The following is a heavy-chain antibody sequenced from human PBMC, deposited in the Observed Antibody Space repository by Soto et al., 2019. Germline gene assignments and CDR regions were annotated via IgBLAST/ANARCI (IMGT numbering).Heavy chain of an antibody. CDR3: ARDGSTSWYSYDYHGMDV. D-gene: IGHD5-18*01. J-gene: IGHJ6*02. CDR1: GFTFRTYW. CDR2: INQDGSEK. Sequence: EVQLVESGGGLVQPGGSLRLSCGASGFTFRTYWLSWVRQVPGKGLEWAANINQDGSEKNYVDSVKGRFTISRDNAKNSLYLQMSSLRAEDTALYYCARDGSTSWYSYDYHGMDVWGQGTTVTVSS. V-gene: IGHV3-7*05.